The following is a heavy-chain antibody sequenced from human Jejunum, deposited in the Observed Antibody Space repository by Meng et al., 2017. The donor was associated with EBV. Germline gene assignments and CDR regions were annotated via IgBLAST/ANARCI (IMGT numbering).Heavy chain of an antibody. CDR1: GFTFNSHT. V-gene: IGHV3-23*04. J-gene: IGHJ5*02. Sequence: EVELVEWGGGLVQPGGSLSLSCAASGFTFNSHTMSWVRQAPGKGLGWVSAITDSGGSTYYTDSVKGRFTISRDNSKNTLYLQMNSLRAEDTAVYYCAKLTRAWGQGTLVTVSS. CDR3: AKLTRA. CDR2: ITDSGGST.